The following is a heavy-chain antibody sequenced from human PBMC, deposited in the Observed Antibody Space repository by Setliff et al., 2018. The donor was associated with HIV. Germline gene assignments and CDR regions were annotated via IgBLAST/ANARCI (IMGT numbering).Heavy chain of an antibody. J-gene: IGHJ3*02. V-gene: IGHV3-30*04. CDR3: ARDRLVSGGAFDI. CDR1: GFTFSSYA. Sequence: PGGSLRLSCAASGFTFSSYAMHWVRQAPGRGLEWVAVISYDGSNKYYADSVKGRFTISRDNSKNTLYLQMNSLRAEDTAVYYCARDRLVSGGAFDIWGQGTMVTVSS. CDR2: ISYDGSNK. D-gene: IGHD5-12*01.